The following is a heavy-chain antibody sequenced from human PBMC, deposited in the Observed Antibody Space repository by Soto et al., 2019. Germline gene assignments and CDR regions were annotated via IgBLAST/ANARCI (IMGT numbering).Heavy chain of an antibody. CDR3: AKDPGIAVGFDY. V-gene: IGHV3-23*01. CDR2: ISGSGGST. D-gene: IGHD6-19*01. CDR1: GFTFSSYA. Sequence: GGSLRLFCAASGFTFSSYAMSWVRQAPGKGLEWVSAISGSGGSTYYADSVKGRFTISRDNSKNTLYLQMNSLRAEDTAVYYCAKDPGIAVGFDYWGQGTLVTVSS. J-gene: IGHJ4*02.